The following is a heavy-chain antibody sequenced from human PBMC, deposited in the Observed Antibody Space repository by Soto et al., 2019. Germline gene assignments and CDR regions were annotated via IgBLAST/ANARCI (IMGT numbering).Heavy chain of an antibody. CDR2: IIPILGIA. Sequence: GASVKVSCKASRGTLSSYTISWVRQAPGQGIEWMGRIIPILGIANYAQKFQGRVTITADKSTSTAYMELSSLSSEDTAVYYCARGYCGGDCSQYKDAFDIWGQGTMVTVSS. CDR3: ARGYCGGDCSQYKDAFDI. V-gene: IGHV1-69*02. D-gene: IGHD2-21*02. J-gene: IGHJ3*02. CDR1: RGTLSSYT.